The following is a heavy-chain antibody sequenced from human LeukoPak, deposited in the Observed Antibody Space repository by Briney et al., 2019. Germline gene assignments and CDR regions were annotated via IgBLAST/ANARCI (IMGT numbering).Heavy chain of an antibody. CDR2: IYYSGST. CDR1: GGSITNYY. CDR3: ARSMLDFWSGYPFDY. V-gene: IGHV4-59*12. Sequence: SETLSLTCTVSGGSITNYYWGWIRQPPGQGLEWVGYIYYSGSTNYNPSLKSRVTISVDRSKNQFSLKLSSVTAADTAVYYCARSMLDFWSGYPFDYWGQGTLVTVSS. D-gene: IGHD3-3*01. J-gene: IGHJ4*02.